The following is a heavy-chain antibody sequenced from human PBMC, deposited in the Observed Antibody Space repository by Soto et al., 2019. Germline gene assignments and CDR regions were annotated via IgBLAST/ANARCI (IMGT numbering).Heavy chain of an antibody. CDR1: GGSFIGYY. D-gene: IGHD3-10*01. Sequence: SETLSLTCAAYGGSFIGYYWNWVRQPPGKGLEWVGEINHRGNTNYNPSLKSRVTISIDTSKNQFSLKLSSVTAADTAVYYCARVTGHYCYGMDVWGQGTTVTVSS. CDR3: ARVTGHYCYGMDV. J-gene: IGHJ6*02. V-gene: IGHV4-34*01. CDR2: INHRGNT.